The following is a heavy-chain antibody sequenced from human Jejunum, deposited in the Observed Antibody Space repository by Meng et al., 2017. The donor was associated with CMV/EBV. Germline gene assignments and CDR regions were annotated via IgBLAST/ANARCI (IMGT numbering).Heavy chain of an antibody. V-gene: IGHV4-34*01. CDR2: IHNGGSA. J-gene: IGHJ2*01. CDR1: GASFSAYY. D-gene: IGHD7-27*01. Sequence: CGASGASFSAYYWSWIRQTPGQGLEWIGEIHNGGSASYYPSLQSRLTISVDTSKNQFSLNLNSVTAADTAVYYCARQGTPQLWGYFDLWGRGTLVTVSS. CDR3: ARQGTPQLWGYFDL.